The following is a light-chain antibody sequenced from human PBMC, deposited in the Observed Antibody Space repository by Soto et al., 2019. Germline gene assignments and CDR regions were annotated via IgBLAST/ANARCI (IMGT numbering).Light chain of an antibody. CDR2: GNS. CDR1: SSNIGAGYD. J-gene: IGLJ1*01. Sequence: QSALTQPPSVSGAPGQRVTISCTGSSSNIGAGYDVHWYQQLPGTAPKLLIYGNSNRPSGVPDRFSGSKSGTSASLAITGLQAEDEADYYCQSYDSSLSGFYVFGTGTKVTVL. CDR3: QSYDSSLSGFYV. V-gene: IGLV1-40*01.